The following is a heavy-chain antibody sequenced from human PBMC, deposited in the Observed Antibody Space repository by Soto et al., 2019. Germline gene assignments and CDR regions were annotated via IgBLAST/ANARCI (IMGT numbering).Heavy chain of an antibody. CDR1: GYTFSSYH. Sequence: ASVKVSCKASGYTFSSYHMHWVRQAPGQGLEWMGVINPFYGETRYAQKFQGRVTMTRDTSTSTVYMELSSLRSEDTAVYYCARSLLTSSWYAGSWGQGTLVTVSS. CDR2: INPFYGET. D-gene: IGHD6-13*01. CDR3: ARSLLTSSWYAGS. V-gene: IGHV1-46*01. J-gene: IGHJ5*02.